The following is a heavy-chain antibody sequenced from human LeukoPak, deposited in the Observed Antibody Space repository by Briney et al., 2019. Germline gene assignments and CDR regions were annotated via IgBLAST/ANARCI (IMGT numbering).Heavy chain of an antibody. J-gene: IGHJ2*01. D-gene: IGHD6-6*01. CDR1: GGSISNSNSY. CDR2: IYYSGST. CDR3: ARLRSDSSELYFDL. Sequence: SSETLSLTCTVSGGSISNSNSYWGWIRQPPGKGLEWIGNIYYSGSTYYNPSLKSRVTISVDTSKNQFSLKLNSVTAADTAVYFCARLRSDSSELYFDLWGRGTLVTVSS. V-gene: IGHV4-39*07.